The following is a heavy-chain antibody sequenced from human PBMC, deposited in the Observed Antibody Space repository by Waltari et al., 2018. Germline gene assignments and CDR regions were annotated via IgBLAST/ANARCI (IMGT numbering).Heavy chain of an antibody. V-gene: IGHV4-4*07. D-gene: IGHD1-26*01. Sequence: QVQLQESGPGLVKPSETLSLTCTVSGGSISSYYWSWIRQPAGKGLELIGGIYTSGSTIYNPSLTSRVTMSVDTSKNQFSLKLSSVTAADTAVYYCARDLELTDYYYYMDVWGKGTTVTISS. J-gene: IGHJ6*03. CDR1: GGSISSYY. CDR2: IYTSGST. CDR3: ARDLELTDYYYYMDV.